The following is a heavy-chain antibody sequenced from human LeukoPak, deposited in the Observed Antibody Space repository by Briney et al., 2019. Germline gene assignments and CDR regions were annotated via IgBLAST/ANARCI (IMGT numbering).Heavy chain of an antibody. Sequence: SETLSLTCTVSGGSFSSYYRNWIRQPVGKGLEWIGRIYTSGSTNYNPSLKSRVTMSVDTSKNQFSLKLNSVTAADTAVYYCVRAGDSTSPLDYWGQGTLVTVSS. CDR3: VRAGDSTSPLDY. CDR1: GGSFSSYY. CDR2: IYTSGST. J-gene: IGHJ4*02. D-gene: IGHD6-13*01. V-gene: IGHV4-4*07.